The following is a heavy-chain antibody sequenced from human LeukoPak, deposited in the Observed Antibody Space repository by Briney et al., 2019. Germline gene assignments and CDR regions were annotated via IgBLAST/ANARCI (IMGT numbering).Heavy chain of an antibody. J-gene: IGHJ4*02. V-gene: IGHV1-2*06. CDR1: GYTFTGYY. Sequence: ASVKVSCKASGYTFTGYYMHWVRQAPGQGLGWMGRINPNSGGTNYAQKFQGRVTMTRDTSISTAYMELSRLRSDDTAVYYCAREDLVGATTLDYWGQGTLVTVSS. CDR2: INPNSGGT. CDR3: AREDLVGATTLDY. D-gene: IGHD1-26*01.